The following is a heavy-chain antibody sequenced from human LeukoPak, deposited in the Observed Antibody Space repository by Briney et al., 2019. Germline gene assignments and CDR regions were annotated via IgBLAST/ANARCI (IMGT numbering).Heavy chain of an antibody. Sequence: GRSLRLSCAASGFTFDDYAMPWVRQAPGKGLEWVSGISWNSGSIGYADSVKGRFTISRDNAKNSLYLQMNSLRAEDTALYYCAKEKGIEYYFDYWGQGTLVTVSS. V-gene: IGHV3-9*01. J-gene: IGHJ4*02. CDR3: AKEKGIEYYFDY. CDR1: GFTFDDYA. CDR2: ISWNSGSI. D-gene: IGHD6-13*01.